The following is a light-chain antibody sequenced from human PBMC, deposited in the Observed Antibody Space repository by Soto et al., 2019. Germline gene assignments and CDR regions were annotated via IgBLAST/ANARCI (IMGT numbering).Light chain of an antibody. V-gene: IGKV1D-12*01. J-gene: IGKJ4*01. CDR1: QDISTW. CDR2: AAS. Sequence: DIQLTQSPSSMSASIGDSVTITCRASQDISTWLAWYQLKPGKAPKLLIFAASSLLTGVPSRFSGSGSGTEFTLTISGLQAEDFATYYCQQANSFFALTFGGGTHLEIK. CDR3: QQANSFFALT.